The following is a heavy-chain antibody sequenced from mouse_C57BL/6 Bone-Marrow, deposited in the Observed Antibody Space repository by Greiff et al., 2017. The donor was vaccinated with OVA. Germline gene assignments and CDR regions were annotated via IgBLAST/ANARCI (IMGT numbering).Heavy chain of an antibody. CDR2: ISSGGSYT. CDR1: GFTFSSYG. Sequence: EVKLMESGGDLVKPGGSLKLSCAASGFTFSSYGMSWVRQTPDKRLEWVATISSGGSYTYYPDSVKGRFTISRDNAKNTLYLQMSSLKSEDTAMYYCARLYEGYWGQGTTLTVSS. D-gene: IGHD1-1*01. V-gene: IGHV5-6*01. J-gene: IGHJ2*01. CDR3: ARLYEGY.